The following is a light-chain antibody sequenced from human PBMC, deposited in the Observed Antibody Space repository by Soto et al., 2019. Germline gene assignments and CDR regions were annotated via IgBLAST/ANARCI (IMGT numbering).Light chain of an antibody. CDR1: QSISNW. CDR2: KAS. V-gene: IGKV1-5*03. Sequence: DIPMTQSPSTLSASVGDRVTITCRASQSISNWLAWYQQKPGKAPKLLIYKASGLESGVPSRFSGSGSGTEFTLTINSLQPDDFATYYCQQYYNYWTFGQGTKVEIK. J-gene: IGKJ1*01. CDR3: QQYYNYWT.